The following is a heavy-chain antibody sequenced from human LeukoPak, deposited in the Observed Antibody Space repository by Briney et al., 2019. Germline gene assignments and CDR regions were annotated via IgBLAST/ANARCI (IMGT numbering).Heavy chain of an antibody. CDR3: ARDGYGHGSLDY. CDR2: ISYDANSK. CDR1: GFTFSTYA. V-gene: IGHV3-30-3*01. J-gene: IGHJ4*02. D-gene: IGHD2-2*03. Sequence: GGSLRLSCAASGFTFSTYAMHWVRQAPGKGLEWVAVISYDANSKYYADSVKGRFSISRDGSKNTVDLQINSLRDEDTAVYYCARDGYGHGSLDYWGQGTLVSVSS.